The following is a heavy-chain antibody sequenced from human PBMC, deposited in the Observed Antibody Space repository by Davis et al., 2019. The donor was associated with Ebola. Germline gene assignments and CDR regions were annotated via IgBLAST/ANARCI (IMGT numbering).Heavy chain of an antibody. CDR2: IIPIFGTA. V-gene: IGHV1-69*13. Sequence: SAKVSCKASGYTFTSYGISWVRQAPGQGLEWMGGIIPIFGTANYAQKFQGRVTITADESTSTAYMELSSLRSADTAVYYCARDRDCSGGSCYSGWFDPWGQGTLVTVSS. J-gene: IGHJ5*02. CDR1: GYTFTSYG. D-gene: IGHD2-15*01. CDR3: ARDRDCSGGSCYSGWFDP.